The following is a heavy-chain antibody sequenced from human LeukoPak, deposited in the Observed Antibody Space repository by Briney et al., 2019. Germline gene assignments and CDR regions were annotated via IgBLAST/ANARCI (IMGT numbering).Heavy chain of an antibody. Sequence: GGSLRLSCAASGFTFSSYSMNWVRQAPGKGLEWVSSISSSSSYIYYADSVKGRFTISRDNSKNTMSVQMDDLRAEDTAVYYCTRYNNDHFDYWGQGTLVTVSS. CDR1: GFTFSSYS. D-gene: IGHD1-14*01. CDR2: ISSSSSYI. J-gene: IGHJ4*02. V-gene: IGHV3-21*01. CDR3: TRYNNDHFDY.